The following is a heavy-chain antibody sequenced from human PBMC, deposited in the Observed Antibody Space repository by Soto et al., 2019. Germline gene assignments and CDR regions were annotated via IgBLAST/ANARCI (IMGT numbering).Heavy chain of an antibody. CDR3: ARGSTIPRYPYRDRYRYFDL. D-gene: IGHD1-26*01. Sequence: ASAQVSCKASGGTFSSYAINWVRQAPGQGLEWMGWMNPNSGNTGYAQKFQGRVTMTRNTSISTAYMELSSLRSEDTAVYYCARGSTIPRYPYRDRYRYFDLWGRGTLVTVSS. CDR1: GGTFSSYA. V-gene: IGHV1-8*02. J-gene: IGHJ2*01. CDR2: MNPNSGNT.